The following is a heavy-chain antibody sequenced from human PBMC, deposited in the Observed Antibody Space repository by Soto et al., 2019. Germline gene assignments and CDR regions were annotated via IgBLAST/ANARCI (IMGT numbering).Heavy chain of an antibody. CDR2: IEHDGSDT. Sequence: QLVESGGTLVQPGGSLGLSCAASGLSSGGYWMSWVRQAPGGGLEWVANIEHDGSDTYNVDSVKGRFTVSRDNAKNFLYLQMNSLRVEDTAVYYCARERHYYDRSGYQGYWGQGTLVTVSS. D-gene: IGHD3-22*01. CDR3: ARERHYYDRSGYQGY. CDR1: GLSSGGYW. V-gene: IGHV3-7*01. J-gene: IGHJ4*02.